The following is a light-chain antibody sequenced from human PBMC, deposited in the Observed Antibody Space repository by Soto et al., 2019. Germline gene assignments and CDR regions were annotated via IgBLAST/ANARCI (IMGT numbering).Light chain of an antibody. V-gene: IGKV1-9*01. J-gene: IGKJ5*01. CDR3: RQLNTFPVT. Sequence: DIQLTQSPSFLSASVGERVTITCRASQGISSYLAWYQQTPGKAPKLLIYASSTLQSGVPSRFSGSGSGTEFTLTISSLQPEDFATYYCRQLNTFPVTFGQGTRLDI. CDR2: ASS. CDR1: QGISSY.